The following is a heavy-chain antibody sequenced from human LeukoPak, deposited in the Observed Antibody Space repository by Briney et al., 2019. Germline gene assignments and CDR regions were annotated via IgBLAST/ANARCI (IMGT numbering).Heavy chain of an antibody. Sequence: PGGSLRLSCAASGFTSGVYYMTWIRQAPGRGLEPLSFISPTGDIIKYVDSVRGRFTISRDNAKSSMYLEMNSLRAEDTAVYYCAREHWAAPDHWGQGTLVIVSP. D-gene: IGHD3-16*01. CDR2: ISPTGDII. CDR1: GFTSGVYY. V-gene: IGHV3-11*01. CDR3: AREHWAAPDH. J-gene: IGHJ4*02.